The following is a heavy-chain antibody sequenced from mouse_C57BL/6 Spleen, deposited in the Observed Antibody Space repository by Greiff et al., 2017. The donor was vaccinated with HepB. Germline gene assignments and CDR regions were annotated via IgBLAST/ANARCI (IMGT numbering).Heavy chain of an antibody. CDR1: GYTFTSYW. J-gene: IGHJ2*01. V-gene: IGHV1-69*01. Sequence: VQLQQPGAELVMPGASVKLSCKASGYTFTSYWMHWVKQRPGQGLEWIGEIDPSDSYTNYNQKFKGKSTLTVDKSSSTAYMQLSSLTSEDSAVYYCARYDPTVVATDYWGQGTTLTVSS. CDR2: IDPSDSYT. D-gene: IGHD1-1*01. CDR3: ARYDPTVVATDY.